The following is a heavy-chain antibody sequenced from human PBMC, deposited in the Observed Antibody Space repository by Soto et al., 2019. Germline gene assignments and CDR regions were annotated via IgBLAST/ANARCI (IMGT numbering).Heavy chain of an antibody. J-gene: IGHJ6*02. V-gene: IGHV1-69*13. Sequence: SVKVSCKASGGTFSSYAISWVRQAPGQGLEWMGGIIPIFGTANYAQKFQGRVTITADESTSTAYMELSSLRSEDTAVYYCARPRLDPSWAFRGEYYYYGMDVWGQGTTVTVSS. CDR3: ARPRLDPSWAFRGEYYYYGMDV. CDR1: GGTFSSYA. CDR2: IIPIFGTA. D-gene: IGHD3-10*01.